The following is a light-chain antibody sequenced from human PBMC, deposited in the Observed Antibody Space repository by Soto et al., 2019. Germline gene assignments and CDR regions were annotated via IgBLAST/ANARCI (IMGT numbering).Light chain of an antibody. Sequence: EIVLTQSPATLSLSPGERATLSCRASQSVRSLLAWYQQKPGQAPRLLIYDASNRATGIPARFSGSGSGTDFTLTISSLEPEDFAVYYCQHYNNWPWTFGQGTKVEIK. J-gene: IGKJ1*01. CDR1: QSVRSL. CDR2: DAS. CDR3: QHYNNWPWT. V-gene: IGKV3-11*01.